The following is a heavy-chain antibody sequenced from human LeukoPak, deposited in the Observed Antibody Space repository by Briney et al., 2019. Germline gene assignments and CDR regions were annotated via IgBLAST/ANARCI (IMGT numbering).Heavy chain of an antibody. V-gene: IGHV3-23*01. CDR2: ISRSGGST. CDR3: AKVRPGIVVVPAAPNWFDP. Sequence: PGGSLRLSCAASGFTFSSYAMSWVRQAPGKGLEWVSAISRSGGSTYYADSVKGRFTISRDNSKNTLYLQMNSLRAEDTAVYYCAKVRPGIVVVPAAPNWFDPWGQGTPVTVSS. CDR1: GFTFSSYA. J-gene: IGHJ5*02. D-gene: IGHD2-2*01.